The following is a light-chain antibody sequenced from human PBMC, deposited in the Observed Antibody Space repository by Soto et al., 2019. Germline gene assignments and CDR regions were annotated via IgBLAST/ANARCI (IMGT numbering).Light chain of an antibody. Sequence: DIQMTQSPSTLSASVGDRVTITCRASQSISGSLAWYQQKPGKAPNLLIHEASNLKSGVPSRFSGSGSGTEYALTISSLQPDDSASYYCQQYNGYWTFGQGTRVEIK. J-gene: IGKJ1*01. CDR2: EAS. V-gene: IGKV1-5*03. CDR3: QQYNGYWT. CDR1: QSISGS.